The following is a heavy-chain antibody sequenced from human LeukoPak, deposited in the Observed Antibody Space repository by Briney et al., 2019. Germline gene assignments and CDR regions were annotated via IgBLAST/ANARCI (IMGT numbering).Heavy chain of an antibody. CDR3: ARVSSSSFHFDY. V-gene: IGHV3-53*01. CDR1: GFIVSSNY. Sequence: QSGGSLRLSCVASGFIVSSNYMSWVRQAPGKGLEWVSIIYSGGFTYYADSVKGRFTMSRDNSKNTLYLQMNSLRVEDTAVYYCARVSSSSFHFDYWGQGTLVTVSS. D-gene: IGHD6-13*01. CDR2: IYSGGFT. J-gene: IGHJ4*02.